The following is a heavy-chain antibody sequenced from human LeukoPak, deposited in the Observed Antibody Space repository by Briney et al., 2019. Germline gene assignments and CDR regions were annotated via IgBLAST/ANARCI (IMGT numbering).Heavy chain of an antibody. V-gene: IGHV5-51*01. J-gene: IGHJ3*02. CDR1: GYRFTSYW. D-gene: IGHD3-10*01. CDR2: IYPVDSDT. Sequence: GGALKSSLKGSGYRFTSYWIGWVRRMPGKGVEWMGIIYPVDSDTRYSPSFQGQVTISADKSISTAYLQWSSLKASDTAMYYCARLWFGERDAFDIWGQGTMVTVSS. CDR3: ARLWFGERDAFDI.